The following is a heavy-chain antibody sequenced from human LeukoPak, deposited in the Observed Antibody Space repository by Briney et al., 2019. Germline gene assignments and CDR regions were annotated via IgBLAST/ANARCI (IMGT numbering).Heavy chain of an antibody. CDR3: ARDFSSWYCIDH. D-gene: IGHD6-13*01. J-gene: IGHJ4*02. CDR1: GFTFSSYA. Sequence: PGRSLRLSCAASGFTFSSYAIHWVRQAPGKGLEWVAFISYDGARKYFADSVKGRFTISRDNSKNTLYLQMDSLRPEDTAVYYCARDFSSWYCIDHWGQGTLVTVSS. V-gene: IGHV3-30-3*01. CDR2: ISYDGARK.